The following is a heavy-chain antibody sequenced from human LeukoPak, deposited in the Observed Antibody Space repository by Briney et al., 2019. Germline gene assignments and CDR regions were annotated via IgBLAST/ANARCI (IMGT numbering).Heavy chain of an antibody. V-gene: IGHV5-51*01. Sequence: GESLKISCKGSGYNFARYWIGWVRQMPGKGLEWMGIIYPGDSDTRYSPSFQGQVTISADKSINTAYLQWSSLKASDTAKYYCASQTRRYYYGMDVWGQGTTVTVSS. CDR2: IYPGDSDT. CDR1: GYNFARYW. CDR3: ASQTRRYYYGMDV. J-gene: IGHJ6*02.